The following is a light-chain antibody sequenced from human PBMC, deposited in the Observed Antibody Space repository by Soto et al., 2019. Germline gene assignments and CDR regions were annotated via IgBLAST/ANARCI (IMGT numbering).Light chain of an antibody. V-gene: IGKV3D-15*01. CDR1: QYINTR. Sequence: EIVLSHSPATLSSFPGDRVTLSCRASQYINTRLAWYQHRPGQAPRLLIYQTSLRAAGIPARFSASGSGTDFTLTISSLQSEDFALYYCQHYNNWPRTFGQGTKVDIK. CDR2: QTS. J-gene: IGKJ1*01. CDR3: QHYNNWPRT.